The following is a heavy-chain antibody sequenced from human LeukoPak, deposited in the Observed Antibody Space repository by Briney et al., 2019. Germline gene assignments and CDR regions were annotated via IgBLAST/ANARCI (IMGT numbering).Heavy chain of an antibody. J-gene: IGHJ4*02. CDR2: ISAYNGNT. CDR3: ARAGGVVPAAMVGY. V-gene: IGHV1-18*01. CDR1: GYTFTSYG. D-gene: IGHD2-2*01. Sequence: ASVKVSCKASGYTFTSYGISWVRQAPGQGLEWIGWISAYNGNTNYAQKLQGRVTMTTDASTSTAYMELRSLRSDDTAVYYCARAGGVVPAAMVGYWGQGTLVTVSS.